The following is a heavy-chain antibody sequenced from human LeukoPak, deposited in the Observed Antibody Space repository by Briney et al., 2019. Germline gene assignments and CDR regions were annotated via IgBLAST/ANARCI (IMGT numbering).Heavy chain of an antibody. CDR2: VSYRGTA. D-gene: IGHD3-22*01. CDR3: ARDPSSPYYYDSASSDYYYYYYMDV. V-gene: IGHV4-38-2*02. CDR1: GYSLSSGYY. Sequence: AETLSLTCTVSGYSLSSGYYWGWIRQPPGKGLEWIGSVSYRGTAFYNPSLKSRVSISGHTYKNQFSLRLSSVTAADAAVYYCARDPSSPYYYDSASSDYYYYYYMDVWGKGTTVNVSS. J-gene: IGHJ6*03.